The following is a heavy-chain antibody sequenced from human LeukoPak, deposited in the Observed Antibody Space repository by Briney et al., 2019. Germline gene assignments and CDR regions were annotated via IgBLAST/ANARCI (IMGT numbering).Heavy chain of an antibody. CDR2: ISGNGGST. D-gene: IGHD4-17*01. Sequence: GGSLRLSCVASGLRFRSYAMSWVRQAPGKGLEWVSAISGNGGSTFYTDAVKGRFTISRDNSKNTLYLQMNSLRAEDTAVYYCAKHKESYGDSCLDDYWGQGTLVTVSS. J-gene: IGHJ4*02. CDR3: AKHKESYGDSCLDDY. V-gene: IGHV3-23*01. CDR1: GLRFRSYA.